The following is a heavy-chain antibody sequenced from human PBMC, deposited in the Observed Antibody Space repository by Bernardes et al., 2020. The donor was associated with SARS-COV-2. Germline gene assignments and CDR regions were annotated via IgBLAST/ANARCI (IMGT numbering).Heavy chain of an antibody. V-gene: IGHV4-59*08. D-gene: IGHD6-19*01. Sequence: TLSLTCTVSGGSISSYYWSWIRQPPGKGLEWIGYIHYSGSTNYNPSLKSRVTISVDTSKNQFSLKLSSVTAADTAVYYCARRPVIAVAGTGVTFDIWGQGTMVTVSS. CDR2: IHYSGST. CDR3: ARRPVIAVAGTGVTFDI. CDR1: GGSISSYY. J-gene: IGHJ3*02.